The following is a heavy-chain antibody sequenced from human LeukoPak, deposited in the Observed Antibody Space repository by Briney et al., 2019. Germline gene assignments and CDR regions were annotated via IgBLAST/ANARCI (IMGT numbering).Heavy chain of an antibody. CDR3: ARGPLYSTSSGGWFDP. J-gene: IGHJ5*02. V-gene: IGHV3-53*01. CDR2: IYSGGST. Sequence: GGSLRLSCAASGFTVSSSYMSWVRQAPGKGLEWVSVIYSGGSTYYADSVKGRFTISRDNSKNTLYLQMNSLRAEDTAVYYCARGPLYSTSSGGWFDPWGQGTLVTVSS. CDR1: GFTVSSSY. D-gene: IGHD6-6*01.